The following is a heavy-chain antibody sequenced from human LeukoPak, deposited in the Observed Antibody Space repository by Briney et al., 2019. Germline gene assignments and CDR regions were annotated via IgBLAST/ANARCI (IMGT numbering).Heavy chain of an antibody. D-gene: IGHD6-19*01. CDR1: GYTFTNFW. J-gene: IGHJ3*01. V-gene: IGHV5-51*01. CDR3: AILTVVGTKHDAFDV. CDR2: IYPGDSAT. Sequence: ESLKISCEGSGYTFTNFWIAWVRQMPGKGLECMGIIYPGDSATRYSPSFQGQVTISVDKSISTAYLQWSTLEASDTAMYYCAILTVVGTKHDAFDVWGPGTMVTVSS.